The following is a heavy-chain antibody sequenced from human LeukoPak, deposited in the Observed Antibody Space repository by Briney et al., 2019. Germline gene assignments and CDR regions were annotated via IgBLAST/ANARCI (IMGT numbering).Heavy chain of an antibody. D-gene: IGHD2-2*01. Sequence: ASVKVSCTASGYTFTGYYMHWVRQAPGQGLEWMGWINPNSGGTNYAQKFQGRVTMTRDTSTSTAYMELSRLRSDDTAVYYCARDGGGRDIVVVPAAVDYWGQGTLVTVSS. CDR1: GYTFTGYY. J-gene: IGHJ4*02. V-gene: IGHV1-2*02. CDR3: ARDGGGRDIVVVPAAVDY. CDR2: INPNSGGT.